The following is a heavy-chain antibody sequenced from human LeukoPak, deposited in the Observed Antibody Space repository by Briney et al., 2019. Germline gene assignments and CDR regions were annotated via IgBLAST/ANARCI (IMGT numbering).Heavy chain of an antibody. J-gene: IGHJ4*02. V-gene: IGHV3-7*01. Sequence: PGGSLRLSCAASGFTFSSYAMSWVRQAPGKGLEWVANIKQDGSEKYYVDSVKGRFTISRDNAKNSLYLQMNSLRAEDTAVYYCARDREHYYGSGSHDYWGQGTLVTVSS. D-gene: IGHD3-10*01. CDR2: IKQDGSEK. CDR3: ARDREHYYGSGSHDY. CDR1: GFTFSSYA.